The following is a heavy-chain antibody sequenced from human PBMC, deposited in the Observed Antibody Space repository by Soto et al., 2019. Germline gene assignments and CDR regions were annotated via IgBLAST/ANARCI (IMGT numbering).Heavy chain of an antibody. CDR3: ARTYYDFWSGYYTNNYYYYYGMDV. J-gene: IGHJ6*02. CDR2: IYYSGST. Sequence: PSETLSLTCTVSGGSISSYYWSWIRQPPGKGLEWIGYIYYSGSTNYNPSLKSRVTISVDTSKNQFSLKLSSVTAADTAVYYCARTYYDFWSGYYTNNYYYYYGMDVWGQGTTVTVS. CDR1: GGSISSYY. D-gene: IGHD3-3*01. V-gene: IGHV4-59*01.